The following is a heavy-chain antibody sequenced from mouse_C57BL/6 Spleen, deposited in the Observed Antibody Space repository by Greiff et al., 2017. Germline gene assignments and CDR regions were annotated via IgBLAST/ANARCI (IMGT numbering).Heavy chain of an antibody. V-gene: IGHV1-50*01. J-gene: IGHJ1*03. CDR2: IDPSDSYT. D-gene: IGHD1-1*01. CDR1: GYTFTSYW. Sequence: QVQLQQSGAELVKPGASVKLSCKASGYTFTSYWMQWVKQRPGQGLEWIGEIDPSDSYTNYNQKFKGKATLTVDTSSSTAYMQLSSLTSEDSAVYYCARAITTVVATRYFDVWGTGTTVTVSS. CDR3: ARAITTVVATRYFDV.